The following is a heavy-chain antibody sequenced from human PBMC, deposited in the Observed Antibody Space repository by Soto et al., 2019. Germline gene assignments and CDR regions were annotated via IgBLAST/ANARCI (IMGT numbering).Heavy chain of an antibody. V-gene: IGHV4-34*01. J-gene: IGHJ4*02. Sequence: QVQLQQWGAGLLKPSETLSLTCAVYGGSFSGYYWSWIRQPPGKGLEWIGEINHSGSTNYNPSLKSRVTISVDTSKIQFSLKLSSVTAADTAVYYCARIRGYSYGDYWGQGTLVTVSS. D-gene: IGHD5-18*01. CDR1: GGSFSGYY. CDR3: ARIRGYSYGDY. CDR2: INHSGST.